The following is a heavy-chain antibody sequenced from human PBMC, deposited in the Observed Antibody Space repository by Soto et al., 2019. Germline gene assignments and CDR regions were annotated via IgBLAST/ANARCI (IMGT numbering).Heavy chain of an antibody. CDR2: ISSSSSYI. CDR1: GFTFSSYS. D-gene: IGHD4-17*01. V-gene: IGHV3-21*01. Sequence: EVQLVESGGGLVKPGGSLRLSCAASGFTFSSYSMNWVRQAPGKGLEWVSSISSSSSYIYYADSVKGRFTISRDNAKNSLYLQMNSLRAEDTAVYYCARDLLDYGDYVPKTGGCDYWGQGTLVTVSS. CDR3: ARDLLDYGDYVPKTGGCDY. J-gene: IGHJ4*02.